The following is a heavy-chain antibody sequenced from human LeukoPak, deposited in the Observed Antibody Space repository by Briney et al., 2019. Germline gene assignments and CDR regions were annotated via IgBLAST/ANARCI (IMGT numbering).Heavy chain of an antibody. CDR1: GFTFSSYA. V-gene: IGHV3-23*01. D-gene: IGHD3-9*01. Sequence: GGSLRLSCAASGFTFSSYAMSWVRQAPGKGLEWVSAISGSGGSTYHADSVKGRFTISRDNSKNTLYLQMNSLRAEDTAVYYCAKDRPSLLRYFDWLGNYFDYWGQGTLVTVSS. CDR2: ISGSGGST. J-gene: IGHJ4*02. CDR3: AKDRPSLLRYFDWLGNYFDY.